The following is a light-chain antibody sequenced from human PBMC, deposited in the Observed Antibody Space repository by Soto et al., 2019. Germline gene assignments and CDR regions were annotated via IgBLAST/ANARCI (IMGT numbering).Light chain of an antibody. CDR3: QQYETFSGT. CDR2: DAS. Sequence: DIQMTQSPSTLSASLGDRVTITCRASQTIDSWLAWYQQKPGEAPKLLIYDASALPRGVPSRFSGSGSGTKFTLTIASLQPDDFATYYCQQYETFSGTFGPGTKVDIK. V-gene: IGKV1-5*01. CDR1: QTIDSW. J-gene: IGKJ1*01.